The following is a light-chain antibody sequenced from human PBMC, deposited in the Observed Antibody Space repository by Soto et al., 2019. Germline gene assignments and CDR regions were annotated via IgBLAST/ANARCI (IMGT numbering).Light chain of an antibody. J-gene: IGLJ1*01. CDR3: QSYDSGVNGSV. Sequence: QSVLRQPRSVSWAPGQTVTISCTGSSSNIGAGFDVHWYQQVPGTAPKLVLYSNTARPSGVPDRFSGSRSGSSGSLAITGLQPEDEADYHCQSYDSGVNGSVFGTGTKVTVL. CDR1: SSNIGAGFD. V-gene: IGLV1-40*01. CDR2: SNT.